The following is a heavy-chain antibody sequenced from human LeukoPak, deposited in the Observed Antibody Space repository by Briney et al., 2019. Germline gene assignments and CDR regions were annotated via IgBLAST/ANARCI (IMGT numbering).Heavy chain of an antibody. CDR1: GFTFSNAW. J-gene: IGHJ4*02. CDR3: ARDLVGIAAAGLDY. D-gene: IGHD6-13*01. CDR2: ISSSSSYI. V-gene: IGHV3-21*01. Sequence: GGSLRLSCAASGFTFSNAWMSWVRQAPGKGLEWVSSISSSSSYIYYADSVKGRFTISRDNAKNSLYLQMNSLRAEDTAVYYCARDLVGIAAAGLDYWGQGTLVTVSS.